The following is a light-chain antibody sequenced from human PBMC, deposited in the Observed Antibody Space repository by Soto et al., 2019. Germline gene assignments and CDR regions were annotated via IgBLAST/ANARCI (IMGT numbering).Light chain of an antibody. CDR1: QSISSW. J-gene: IGKJ1*01. Sequence: DIQMTQSPSTLSASVGDRVTITCRASQSISSWLAWYQQKPGKAPKLLIYKASSLESGVPSRFGGSGSGTEFTLTSSRLQPDDFATYYCQQYNSYRTFGQGTKVEIK. CDR3: QQYNSYRT. CDR2: KAS. V-gene: IGKV1-5*03.